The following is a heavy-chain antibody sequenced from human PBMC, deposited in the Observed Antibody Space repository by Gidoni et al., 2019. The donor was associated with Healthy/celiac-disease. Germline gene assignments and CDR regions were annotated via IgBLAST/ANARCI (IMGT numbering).Heavy chain of an antibody. CDR1: GFTFSSYS. CDR3: FTIFGVVTTLTTYYYGMDV. V-gene: IGHV3-21*01. CDR2: ISSSSSYI. Sequence: EVQLVESGGGLVKPGGSLRLSCAASGFTFSSYSMNWVRQAPGKGLEWVSSISSSSSYIYYADSVKGRFTISRDNAKNSLYLQMNSLRAEDTAVYYCFTIFGVVTTLTTYYYGMDVWGQGTTVTVSS. J-gene: IGHJ6*02. D-gene: IGHD3-3*01.